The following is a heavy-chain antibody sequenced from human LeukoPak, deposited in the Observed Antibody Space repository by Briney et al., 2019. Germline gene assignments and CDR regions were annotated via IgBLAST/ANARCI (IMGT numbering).Heavy chain of an antibody. CDR1: GYTFTGYY. V-gene: IGHV1-18*04. J-gene: IGHJ5*02. CDR2: ISAYNGNT. CDR3: ARNPAYSTSWYRWFDP. D-gene: IGHD6-13*01. Sequence: GASVKVSCKASGYTFTGYYMHWVRQAPGQGLEWMGWISAYNGNTNYAQKLQGRVTMTTDTSTSTAYMELRSLRSDDTAVYYCARNPAYSTSWYRWFDPWGQGTLVTVSS.